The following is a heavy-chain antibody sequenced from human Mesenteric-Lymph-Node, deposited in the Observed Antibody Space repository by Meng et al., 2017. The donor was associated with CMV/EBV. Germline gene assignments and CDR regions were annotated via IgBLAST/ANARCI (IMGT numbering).Heavy chain of an antibody. V-gene: IGHV3-7*01. D-gene: IGHD5-24*01. CDR2: INQDGSVK. CDR3: ARDNDGKDY. Sequence: GVLKISCAASGFTFGSYWMSWVRQAPGKGLAWVANINQDGSVKYYVDSVKGRFTISRDNAKNSLYLQMNSLRVEDTAVYYCARDNDGKDYWGQGTLVTVSS. CDR1: GFTFGSYW. J-gene: IGHJ4*02.